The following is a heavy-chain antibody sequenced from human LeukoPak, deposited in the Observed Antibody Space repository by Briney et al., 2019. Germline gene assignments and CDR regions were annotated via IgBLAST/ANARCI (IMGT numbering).Heavy chain of an antibody. Sequence: GASVKVSCKASGYTFTTYAMHWLRQAPGQRLEWVGWINAGNGNTKYSQKFQGRVTITRDTSASTTYMDLSSLRSEDTAVYYCARGGAAAGTNDYFDYWGQGTLVTVSS. J-gene: IGHJ4*02. V-gene: IGHV1-3*01. CDR3: ARGGAAAGTNDYFDY. CDR2: INAGNGNT. CDR1: GYTFTTYA. D-gene: IGHD6-13*01.